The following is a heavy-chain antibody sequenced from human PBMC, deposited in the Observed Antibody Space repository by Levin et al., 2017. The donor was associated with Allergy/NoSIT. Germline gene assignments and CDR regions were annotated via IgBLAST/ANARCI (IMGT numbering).Heavy chain of an antibody. CDR3: ARGISGSRDYGMDV. V-gene: IGHV4-31*03. D-gene: IGHD3-10*01. CDR2: IYYSGST. CDR1: GGSISSGGYY. Sequence: SETLSLTCTVSGGSISSGGYYWSWIRQHPGKGLEWIGYIYYSGSTYYNPSLKSRVTISVDTSKNQFSLKLSSVTAADTAVYYCARGISGSRDYGMDVWGQGTTVTVSS. J-gene: IGHJ6*02.